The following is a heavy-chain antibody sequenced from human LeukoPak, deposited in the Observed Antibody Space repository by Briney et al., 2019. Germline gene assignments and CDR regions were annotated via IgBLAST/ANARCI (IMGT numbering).Heavy chain of an antibody. CDR1: GGSISSSSYY. CDR2: IYYSGST. D-gene: IGHD5-18*01. V-gene: IGHV4-39*02. J-gene: IGHJ4*02. Sequence: PSETLSLTCTVSGGSISSSSYYWGWIRQPPGKGLEWIGSIYYSGSTYYNPSLKSRVTISVDTSKNQFSLKLSSVTAADTAVYYCARERGGYSYGYTEYFDYWGQGTLVTVSS. CDR3: ARERGGYSYGYTEYFDY.